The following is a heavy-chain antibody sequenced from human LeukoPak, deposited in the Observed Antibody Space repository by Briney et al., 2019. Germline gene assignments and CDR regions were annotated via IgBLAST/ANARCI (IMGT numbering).Heavy chain of an antibody. CDR2: ISAYNGNT. CDR1: GYTFTSYG. Sequence: ASVKVSCTAAGYTFTSYGISWVRQAPGQGLEWMGWISAYNGNTNYVQKLQGRVTMTTDTSTRTAYMELRSLRSDDTAVYYCARDRIAAAGFSRYGMDVWGQGTTVTVSS. V-gene: IGHV1-18*01. CDR3: ARDRIAAAGFSRYGMDV. D-gene: IGHD6-13*01. J-gene: IGHJ6*02.